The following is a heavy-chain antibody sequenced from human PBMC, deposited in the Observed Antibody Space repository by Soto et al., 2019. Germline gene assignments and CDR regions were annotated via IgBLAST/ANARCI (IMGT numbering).Heavy chain of an antibody. V-gene: IGHV3-7*03. Sequence: EVQLVESGGGLVQPGGSLRLSCAASGFTFSSHWMSWVRQAPGKGLEWVANMKQDGSEKYYGDSVKGRFTIARENTQKSLYHRMKRPGAGETAVYFCAEARCYGLFRFDHLGQGTLVTGPS. J-gene: IGHJ4*02. CDR2: MKQDGSEK. CDR3: AEARCYGLFRFDH. D-gene: IGHD3-22*01. CDR1: GFTFSSHW.